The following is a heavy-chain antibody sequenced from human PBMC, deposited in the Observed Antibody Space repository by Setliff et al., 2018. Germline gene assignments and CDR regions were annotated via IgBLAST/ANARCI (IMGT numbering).Heavy chain of an antibody. CDR3: ARETYYYDSSGYYPYYFDY. V-gene: IGHV3-30*15. CDR1: GFTFGSFA. D-gene: IGHD3-22*01. CDR2: ILYDGSNK. Sequence: GSLRLSCAASGFTFGSFAMHWVRQAPGKGLEWVAVILYDGSNKYYGDSVKGRFSISRDNFENTLYLQMSSLRAEDAAVYYCARETYYYDSSGYYPYYFDYWGQGTLVTVSS. J-gene: IGHJ4*02.